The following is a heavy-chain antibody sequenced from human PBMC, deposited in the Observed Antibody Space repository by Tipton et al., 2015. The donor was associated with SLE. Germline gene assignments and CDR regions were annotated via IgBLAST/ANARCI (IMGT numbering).Heavy chain of an antibody. V-gene: IGHV3-9*03. J-gene: IGHJ3*02. CDR3: SKDIWSGVTKAFGAFDM. D-gene: IGHD1-26*01. CDR2: IKWNSEYI. CDR1: GFTFDEYA. Sequence: SLRLSCAASGFTFDEYAMHWVRQAPGKGLEWVSGIKWNSEYIDYADSVKGRFTISRDNAKNSLYLQMNSLRAEDMALYYCSKDIWSGVTKAFGAFDMWGQGTMVTVSS.